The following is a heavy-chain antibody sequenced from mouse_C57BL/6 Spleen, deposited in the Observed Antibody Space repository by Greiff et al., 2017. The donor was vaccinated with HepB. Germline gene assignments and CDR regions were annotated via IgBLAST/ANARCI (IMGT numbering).Heavy chain of an antibody. V-gene: IGHV1-15*01. CDR2: IDPETGGT. CDR3: TRGDYGSSSAMDY. CDR1: GYTFTDYE. J-gene: IGHJ4*01. D-gene: IGHD1-1*01. Sequence: VKLQESGAELVRPGASVTLSCKASGYTFTDYEMHWVKQTPVHGLEWIGAIDPETGGTAYNQKFKGKAILTADKSSSTAYMELRSLTSEDSAVYYCTRGDYGSSSAMDYWGQGTSVTVSS.